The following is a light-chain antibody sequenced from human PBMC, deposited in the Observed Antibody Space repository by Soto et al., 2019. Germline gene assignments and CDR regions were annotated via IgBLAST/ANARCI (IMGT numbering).Light chain of an antibody. CDR3: QQLNNYPRVT. Sequence: DIPLTQSPSFLSASVGDRVTITCRASQGISNYLAWYQQKPGKAPKLLIYAASTLQSGVPSRFSGSGSGAEFTLTISSLQPEDFATYYCQQLNNYPRVTFGPGTKVDIK. J-gene: IGKJ3*01. CDR2: AAS. CDR1: QGISNY. V-gene: IGKV1-9*01.